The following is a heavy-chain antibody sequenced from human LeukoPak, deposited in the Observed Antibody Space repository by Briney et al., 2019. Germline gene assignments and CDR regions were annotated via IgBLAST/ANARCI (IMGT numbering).Heavy chain of an antibody. V-gene: IGHV3-15*01. CDR2: IKSKTDGGTT. J-gene: IGHJ4*02. CDR3: TTEGGEAAARTYFDY. D-gene: IGHD6-13*01. CDR1: GFTFSNAW. Sequence: PGGSLRLSCAASGFTFSNAWISWVRQAPGKGLEWVGRIKSKTDGGTTDYAAPVKGRFTISRDDSKNTLYLQMNSLKTEDTAVYYCTTEGGEAAARTYFDYWGQGTLVTVSS.